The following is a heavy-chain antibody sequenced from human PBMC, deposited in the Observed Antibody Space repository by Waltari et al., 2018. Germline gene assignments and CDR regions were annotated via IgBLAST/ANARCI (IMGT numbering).Heavy chain of an antibody. J-gene: IGHJ4*02. Sequence: VQLLESGGGLVQPGASVKVSCKVSGYTLTELSMHWVRRAPGKGLEWMGGFDPEDGETIYAQKFQGRVTMTEDTSTDTAYRELSSLRSEDTAVYYCATGRGITVVTPGYWGQGTLVTVSS. V-gene: IGHV1-24*01. CDR1: GYTLTELS. CDR3: ATGRGITVVTPGY. CDR2: FDPEDGET. D-gene: IGHD2-21*02.